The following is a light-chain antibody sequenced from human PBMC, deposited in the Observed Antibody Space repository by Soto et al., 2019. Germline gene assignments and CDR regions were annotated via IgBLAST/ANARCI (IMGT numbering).Light chain of an antibody. CDR3: KSYAGSNTYV. J-gene: IGLJ1*01. V-gene: IGLV2-8*01. CDR2: EVV. Sequence: QSALTEPPSASGSAGQSVTISRTGTRNDIGAYEFVSWYQHHPGKAPKLIIYEVVQRPSGVPDRFSGSKSGNTASLTVSGLQAADEADYYCKSYAGSNTYVFGTGTKVTVL. CDR1: RNDIGAYEF.